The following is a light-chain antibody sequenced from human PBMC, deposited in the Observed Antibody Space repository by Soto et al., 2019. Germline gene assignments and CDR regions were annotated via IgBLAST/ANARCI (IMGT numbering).Light chain of an antibody. CDR3: CSYAGSGTWV. CDR2: EGG. Sequence: QSALTQPASVSGSPGQSITISCTGTSSDVGNYNLVSWYQQYPGKAPKLMIYEGGKRPSGVSDRFSGSKSANTASLTISGLQAEDEADYYCCSYAGSGTWVFGGGTKLTVL. V-gene: IGLV2-23*01. CDR1: SSDVGNYNL. J-gene: IGLJ3*02.